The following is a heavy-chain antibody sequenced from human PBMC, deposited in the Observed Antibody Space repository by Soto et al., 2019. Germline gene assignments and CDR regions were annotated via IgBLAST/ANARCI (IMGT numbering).Heavy chain of an antibody. CDR3: AMNYGGKNGSYDAFDI. CDR1: GYTFPSYG. V-gene: IGHV1-18*01. J-gene: IGHJ3*02. Sequence: QVQLVQSGAEVKKSGAPVKVSCKSSGYTFPSYGISWVRQAPGQGLESMGWINVYNGNTKYAQKLLGRVTMTTDTSTSTAYRELRSLRSDDTAVYYCAMNYGGKNGSYDAFDIWGQGPMVTASS. D-gene: IGHD4-17*01. CDR2: INVYNGNT.